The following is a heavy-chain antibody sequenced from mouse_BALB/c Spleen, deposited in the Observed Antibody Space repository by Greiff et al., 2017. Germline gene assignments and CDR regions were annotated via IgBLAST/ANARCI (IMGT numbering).Heavy chain of an antibody. V-gene: IGHV5-12-1*01. Sequence: DVMLVESGGGLVKPGGSLKLSCAASGFAFSSYDMSWVRQTPEKRLEWVAYISSGGGSTYYPDTVKGRFTISRDNAKNTLYLQMSSLKSEDTAMYYCARQDYYGRFFDYWGQGTTLTVSS. CDR3: ARQDYYGRFFDY. CDR2: ISSGGGST. CDR1: GFAFSSYD. D-gene: IGHD1-2*01. J-gene: IGHJ2*01.